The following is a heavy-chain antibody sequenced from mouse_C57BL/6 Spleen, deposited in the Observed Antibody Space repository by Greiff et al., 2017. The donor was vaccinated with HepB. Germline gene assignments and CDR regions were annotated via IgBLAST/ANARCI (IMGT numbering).Heavy chain of an antibody. J-gene: IGHJ2*01. CDR1: GYAFSSSW. D-gene: IGHD2-5*01. Sequence: VQLKQSGPELVKPGASVKISCKASGYAFSSSWMNWVKQRPGKGLEWIGRIYPGDGDTNYNGKFKGKATLTADKSSSTAYMQLSSLTSEDSAVYFCARSNSNYDYFDYWGQGTTLTVSS. CDR3: ARSNSNYDYFDY. CDR2: IYPGDGDT. V-gene: IGHV1-82*01.